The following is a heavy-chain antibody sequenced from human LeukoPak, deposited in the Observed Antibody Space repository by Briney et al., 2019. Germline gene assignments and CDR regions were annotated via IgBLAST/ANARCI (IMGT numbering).Heavy chain of an antibody. V-gene: IGHV4-59*01. CDR1: GGSISSYY. CDR3: AREVHLGDGSGWYVIDY. J-gene: IGHJ4*02. D-gene: IGHD6-19*01. Sequence: SETLSLTCTVSGGSISSYYWSWIRQPPGKGLEWIGYIYYSGSTNYNPSLKSRVTISVDTSKNQFSLKLSSVTAADTAVYYCAREVHLGDGSGWYVIDYWGQGTLVTVSS. CDR2: IYYSGST.